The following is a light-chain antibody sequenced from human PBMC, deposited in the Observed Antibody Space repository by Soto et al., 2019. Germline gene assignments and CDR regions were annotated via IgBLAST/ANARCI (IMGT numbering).Light chain of an antibody. V-gene: IGKV1-33*01. CDR2: DAS. CDR1: QDIKYY. CDR3: QQYENVPLT. Sequence: DIQMTQSPSSLSASVGDRVTITFQASQDIKYYLNFYQHRPGKAPELLIYDASNLEAGVPSRFSGSGSGTDFTFTISSLQPEDIATDYCQQYENVPLTFGGGTKVDIK. J-gene: IGKJ4*02.